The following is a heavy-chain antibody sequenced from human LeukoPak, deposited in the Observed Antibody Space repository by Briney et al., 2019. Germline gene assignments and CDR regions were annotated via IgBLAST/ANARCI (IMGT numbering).Heavy chain of an antibody. CDR3: ARGHFWGTGTSSENGDY. J-gene: IGHJ4*02. V-gene: IGHV1-46*01. Sequence: ASVKVSCKASGYTFTSYYMHWVRQAPGQGLEWMGIINPSGGGTSYAQKFQGRVTMTRDTSTSTAYMELSSLRSEDTAVYYCARGHFWGTGTSSENGDYWDQGTVVTVSS. CDR1: GYTFTSYY. D-gene: IGHD1/OR15-1a*01. CDR2: INPSGGGT.